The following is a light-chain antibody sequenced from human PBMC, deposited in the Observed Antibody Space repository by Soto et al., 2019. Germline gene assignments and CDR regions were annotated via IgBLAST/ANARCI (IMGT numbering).Light chain of an antibody. Sequence: EIVMTQSPATLSVSPGERATLSCRASQSVSSTLAWYQQKPGQAPRILIYGASTRATGIPARFSGSGSGTEFSLTITSLQSEDFAVYYCQEYNNWPRTFGQGTKVEIK. J-gene: IGKJ1*01. CDR3: QEYNNWPRT. CDR1: QSVSST. CDR2: GAS. V-gene: IGKV3-15*01.